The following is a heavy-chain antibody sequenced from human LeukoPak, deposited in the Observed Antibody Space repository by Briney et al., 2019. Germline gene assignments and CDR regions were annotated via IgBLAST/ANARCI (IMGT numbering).Heavy chain of an antibody. J-gene: IGHJ4*02. CDR1: GVSITDYY. V-gene: IGHV4-59*08. D-gene: IGHD2-15*01. CDR3: ARHPLRGGYDY. Sequence: SETLSLTCTVSGVSITDYYWSWIRQPPGKGLEWIAYIFHTGDTRYNPSLKSRITISLDTSKNQFSLKLNSVTAADTAVYYCARHPLRGGYDYWGQGTLVTVSS. CDR2: IFHTGDT.